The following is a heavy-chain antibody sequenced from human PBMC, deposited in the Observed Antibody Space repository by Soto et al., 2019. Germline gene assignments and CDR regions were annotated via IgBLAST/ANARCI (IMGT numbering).Heavy chain of an antibody. J-gene: IGHJ4*02. CDR2: INPNSGGT. V-gene: IGHV1-2*04. Sequence: ASVKVSCKASGYTFTGYYTHWVRQAPGQGLEWMGWINPNSGGTNYAQKFQGWVTMTRDTSISTAYMELSRLRSDDTAVYYCARDSAGGSGIVFDYWGQGTLLTVSS. CDR1: GYTFTGYY. CDR3: ARDSAGGSGIVFDY. D-gene: IGHD1-1*01.